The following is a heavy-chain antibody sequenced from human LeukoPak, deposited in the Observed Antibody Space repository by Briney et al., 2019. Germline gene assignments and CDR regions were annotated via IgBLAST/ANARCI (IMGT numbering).Heavy chain of an antibody. CDR3: ARVGDSTGYPFDY. J-gene: IGHJ4*02. Sequence: SETLSLTCTVSGGSISTYYWSWIRQPPGKGLEWIGYIYYSGSTNHNPSLKSRVTISVDPSKNQFSLNLTSVTAADTAVYFCARVGDSTGYPFDYWGQGILVTVSS. V-gene: IGHV4-59*01. CDR1: GGSISTYY. CDR2: IYYSGST. D-gene: IGHD3-22*01.